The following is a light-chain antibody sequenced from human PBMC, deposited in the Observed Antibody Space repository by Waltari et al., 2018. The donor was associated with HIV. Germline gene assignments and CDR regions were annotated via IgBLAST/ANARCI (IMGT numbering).Light chain of an antibody. V-gene: IGKV3-15*01. J-gene: IGKJ1*01. Sequence: EIVMTQSPALLSVSPVERASLSCMASQLVRYKLAWYQQKPGQAPRLLIYGAWIRATGIPARVSGSGSGTDFSLTISSLQSEDSAVYYCQQYNTWWTFGQGTKVEFK. CDR3: QQYNTWWT. CDR1: QLVRYK. CDR2: GAW.